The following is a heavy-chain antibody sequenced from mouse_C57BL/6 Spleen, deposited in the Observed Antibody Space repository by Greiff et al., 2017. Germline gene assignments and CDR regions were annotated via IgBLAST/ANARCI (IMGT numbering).Heavy chain of an antibody. J-gene: IGHJ2*01. CDR2: ISNGGGST. Sequence: EVMLVESGGGLVQPGGSLKLSCAASGFTFSDYYMYWVRQTPEKRLEWVAYISNGGGSTYYPDTVKGRFTISRDNAKNTLYLQMSRLKSEDTAMYYCARQGSPEYYYFDYWGQGTTLTVSS. CDR1: GFTFSDYY. V-gene: IGHV5-12*01. D-gene: IGHD5-1*01. CDR3: ARQGSPEYYYFDY.